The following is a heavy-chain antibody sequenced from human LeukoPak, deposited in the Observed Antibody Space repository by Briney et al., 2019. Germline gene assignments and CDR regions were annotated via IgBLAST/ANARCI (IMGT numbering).Heavy chain of an antibody. Sequence: GGSLRLSCAASGFTFSDYWMQWVRQAPGKGLVWVSRIKGDGSSTSYADSVKGRFTISRDNAKNTLYLQMNNLRAEDTAVHYCARAENAAYSWFDPWGQGTLVTVSS. V-gene: IGHV3-74*01. D-gene: IGHD2-15*01. CDR2: IKGDGSST. CDR3: ARAENAAYSWFDP. J-gene: IGHJ5*02. CDR1: GFTFSDYW.